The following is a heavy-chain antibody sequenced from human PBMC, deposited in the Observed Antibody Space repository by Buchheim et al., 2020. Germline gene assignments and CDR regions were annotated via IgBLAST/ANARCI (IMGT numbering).Heavy chain of an antibody. D-gene: IGHD6-6*01. CDR3: ARESFEYSSSSPLYYYYYYMDV. J-gene: IGHJ6*03. CDR2: INHSGST. Sequence: QVQLQQWGAGLLKPSETLSLTCAVYGGSFSGYYWSWIRQPPGKGLEWIGEINHSGSTNYNPSLKSRVTISVDTSTNQFSLKLSSVTAADTAVYYCARESFEYSSSSPLYYYYYYMDVWGKGTT. CDR1: GGSFSGYY. V-gene: IGHV4-34*01.